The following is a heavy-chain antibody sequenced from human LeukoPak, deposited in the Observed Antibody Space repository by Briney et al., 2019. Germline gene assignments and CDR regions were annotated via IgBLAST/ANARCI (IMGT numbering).Heavy chain of an antibody. CDR2: INPNSGCT. D-gene: IGHD3-16*02. Sequence: MGRINPNSGCTNYAQKFQGRVTMNRDTSISAAYMELSRLRSDDTAVYYCAGGSYRHAFDIWGQGTMVTVSS. V-gene: IGHV1-2*06. J-gene: IGHJ3*02. CDR3: AGGSYRHAFDI.